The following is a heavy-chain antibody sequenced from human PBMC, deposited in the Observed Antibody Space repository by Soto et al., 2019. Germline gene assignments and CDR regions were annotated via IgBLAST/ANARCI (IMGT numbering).Heavy chain of an antibody. CDR2: TYTGGTT. Sequence: EVRLVESGGGLMQPGGSLRLSCAASGFSVSTNYMTWVRQAPEKGLEWVSVTYTGGTTYYADSVKGRFTISRDNSKNTLYLQMDGLRGEDTAVYYCARAYGDYGNWYFDLWGRGTLVTVSS. CDR3: ARAYGDYGNWYFDL. V-gene: IGHV3-53*01. D-gene: IGHD4-17*01. J-gene: IGHJ2*01. CDR1: GFSVSTNY.